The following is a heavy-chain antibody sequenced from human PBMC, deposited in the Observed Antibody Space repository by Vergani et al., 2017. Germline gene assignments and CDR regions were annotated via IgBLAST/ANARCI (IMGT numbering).Heavy chain of an antibody. V-gene: IGHV3-21*01. J-gene: IGHJ6*02. CDR1: GFTFNTYT. D-gene: IGHD4-23*01. Sequence: EVQLVESGGALVKPGGSLRLSCAASGFTFNTYTMNWVRQAPGKGLEWVSSISGGSNFIYYADSVKGRFTISRDNAKNSLYLQMNSPRAEDTAVYYCAREVTSQYYYYSMNVWGQGTTVTVSS. CDR2: ISGGSNFI. CDR3: AREVTSQYYYYSMNV.